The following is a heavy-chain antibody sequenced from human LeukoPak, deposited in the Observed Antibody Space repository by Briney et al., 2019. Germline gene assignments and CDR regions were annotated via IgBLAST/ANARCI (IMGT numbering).Heavy chain of an antibody. CDR2: IIPIFGTA. J-gene: IGHJ5*02. Sequence: SVKVSCKASGGTFSSYAISWVRQAPGQGLEWMGGIIPIFGTANYAQKFQGRVTITADKSTSTAYMELSSLRSDDTAVYYCARVWESAFGNWFDPWGQGTLVTVSS. V-gene: IGHV1-69*06. D-gene: IGHD1-26*01. CDR1: GGTFSSYA. CDR3: ARVWESAFGNWFDP.